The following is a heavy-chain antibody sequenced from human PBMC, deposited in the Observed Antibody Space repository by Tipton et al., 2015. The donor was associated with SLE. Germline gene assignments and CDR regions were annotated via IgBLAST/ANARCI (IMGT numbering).Heavy chain of an antibody. CDR2: ISSSGDST. D-gene: IGHD1-26*01. Sequence: SLRLSCAVSGFTVTSCAMGWVRQAPGKGLEWGSTISSSGDSTYYADSVKGRFTISRDNSKNTLYLQMNILRAEDTAVYYCAKDDKWAGGYFDYWGQGTLVTVSS. CDR1: GFTVTSCA. J-gene: IGHJ4*02. CDR3: AKDDKWAGGYFDY. V-gene: IGHV3-23*01.